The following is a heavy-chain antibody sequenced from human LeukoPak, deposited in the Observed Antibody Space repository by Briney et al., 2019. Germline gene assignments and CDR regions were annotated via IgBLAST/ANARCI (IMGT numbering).Heavy chain of an antibody. CDR2: IYHSGTT. D-gene: IGHD1-26*01. V-gene: IGHV4-59*08. J-gene: IGHJ1*01. CDR1: GGSLSPYY. Sequence: SETLSLTCTVPGGSLSPYYWSWIRQTPRKGLEWRGYIYHSGTTRYNPSLNSRVTISVETSKNHFSLRLNSVTAADTAIYYCARLDSGDHGNIPHWGQGTLVTVSS. CDR3: ARLDSGDHGNIPH.